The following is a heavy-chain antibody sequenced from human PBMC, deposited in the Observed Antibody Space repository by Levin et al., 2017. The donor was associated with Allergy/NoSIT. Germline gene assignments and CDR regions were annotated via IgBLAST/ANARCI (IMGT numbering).Heavy chain of an antibody. Sequence: GESLKISCAASGFTFSSYAMHWVRQAPGKGLEWVAVISYDGSNKYYADSVKGRFTISRDNSKNTLYLQMNSLRAEDTAVYYCARDPGRPYCSSTSCHHPHFDYWGQGTLVTVSS. CDR2: ISYDGSNK. V-gene: IGHV3-30*04. CDR1: GFTFSSYA. CDR3: ARDPGRPYCSSTSCHHPHFDY. D-gene: IGHD2-2*01. J-gene: IGHJ4*02.